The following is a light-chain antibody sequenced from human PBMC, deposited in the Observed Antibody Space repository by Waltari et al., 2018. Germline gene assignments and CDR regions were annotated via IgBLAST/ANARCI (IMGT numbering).Light chain of an antibody. Sequence: QSALTPPASVSGSPGRSITISCIGGGSFVSWYQQHPGTAPKLMIYDDIRRPSGVSNRFSASKSDNTASLTISGLQADDEAVYYCSSFVGGTTYLLIGGGTRLTVL. V-gene: IGLV2-23*01. CDR3: SSFVGGTTYLL. CDR2: DDI. CDR1: GSF. J-gene: IGLJ2*01.